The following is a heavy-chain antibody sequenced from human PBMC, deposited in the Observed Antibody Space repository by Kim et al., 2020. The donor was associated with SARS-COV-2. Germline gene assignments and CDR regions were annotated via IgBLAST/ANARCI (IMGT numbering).Heavy chain of an antibody. Sequence: SETLSLTCTVSGGSIRSGSYYWSWIRQPAGKGLEWIGRFYTSGSTNYNPSLKSRVTISVDTSKNQFSLKLSSVTAADTAVYYCARGFVEAVGQIYYYYGMDVWGQGTTVTVSS. CDR1: GGSIRSGSYY. D-gene: IGHD1-26*01. V-gene: IGHV4-61*02. J-gene: IGHJ6*02. CDR3: ARGFVEAVGQIYYYYGMDV. CDR2: FYTSGST.